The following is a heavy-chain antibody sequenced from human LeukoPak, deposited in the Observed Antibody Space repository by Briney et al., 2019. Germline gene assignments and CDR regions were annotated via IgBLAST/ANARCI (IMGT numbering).Heavy chain of an antibody. CDR1: GDSVSSNSAA. D-gene: IGHD6-19*01. V-gene: IGHV6-1*01. CDR2: TYYRSKWYN. Sequence: SQTLSLTCAISGDSVSSNSAAWNWIRQSPSRGLEWLGRTYYRSKWYNDYAVSVKSRITINPDTSKNQFSLQLNSVTPEDTAVYYCARAVAGFTYYYYYYMDVWGKGTTVTVSS. CDR3: ARAVAGFTYYYYYYMDV. J-gene: IGHJ6*03.